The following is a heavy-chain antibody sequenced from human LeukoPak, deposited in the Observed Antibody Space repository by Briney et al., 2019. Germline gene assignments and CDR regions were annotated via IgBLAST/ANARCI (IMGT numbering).Heavy chain of an antibody. CDR2: MNPNSGNT. V-gene: IGHV1-8*03. J-gene: IGHJ3*01. Sequence: ASVKVSCKASGYTFTSYDINWVRQATGQGLEWMGWMNPNSGNTGYAQKFQGRVTITRNTSISTAYMELSSLTSDDTAVYYCASKGDGFCSSSRCQGAFDYWGQGSMVTVSS. D-gene: IGHD2-2*01. CDR1: GYTFTSYD. CDR3: ASKGDGFCSSSRCQGAFDY.